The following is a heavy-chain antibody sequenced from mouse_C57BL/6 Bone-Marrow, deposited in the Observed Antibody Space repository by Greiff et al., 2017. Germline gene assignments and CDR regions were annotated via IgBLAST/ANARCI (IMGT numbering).Heavy chain of an antibody. J-gene: IGHJ3*01. CDR3: ARFAYSGPY. V-gene: IGHV1-76*01. D-gene: IGHD2-12*01. CDR1: GYTFTDYY. Sequence: QVQLQQPGAELVRPGASVKLSCKASGYTFTDYYINWVKQRPGQGLEWIARIYPGSGNTYYNEKFKGKATLTAEKSSSTAYMQLSSLTSEDSAVYFCARFAYSGPYWGQGTLVTVSA. CDR2: IYPGSGNT.